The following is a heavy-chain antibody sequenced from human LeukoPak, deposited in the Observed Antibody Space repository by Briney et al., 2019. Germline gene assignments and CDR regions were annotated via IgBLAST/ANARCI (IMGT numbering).Heavy chain of an antibody. CDR1: GGSFSGYY. Sequence: PSETLSLTCAVYGGSFSGYYWSWIRQPPGKGLEWIGEINHSGSTNYNPSLKSRVTISVDTSKNQFSLKLSSVTAADTAVYYCARLFPTPHLIRLGKACAFDIWGQGTMVTVSS. CDR2: INHSGST. CDR3: ARLFPTPHLIRLGKACAFDI. J-gene: IGHJ3*02. V-gene: IGHV4-34*01. D-gene: IGHD3-16*01.